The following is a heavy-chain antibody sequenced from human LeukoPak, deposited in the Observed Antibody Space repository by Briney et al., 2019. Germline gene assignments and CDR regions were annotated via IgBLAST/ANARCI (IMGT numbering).Heavy chain of an antibody. V-gene: IGHV4-4*08. CDR1: GCSMFSYY. CDR3: TRRAYYDSSVYNPTAGYFDL. J-gene: IGHJ2*01. CDR2: VYSNGMT. D-gene: IGHD3-22*01. Sequence: AETLSLTCSVSGCSMFSYYWNWIRQSPGKGLEWIGFVYSNGMTTYNPSLRSRGTISIATSRNQFSLRLTSVTAADTATYYCTRRAYYDSSVYNPTAGYFDLWGRGTLVTVSS.